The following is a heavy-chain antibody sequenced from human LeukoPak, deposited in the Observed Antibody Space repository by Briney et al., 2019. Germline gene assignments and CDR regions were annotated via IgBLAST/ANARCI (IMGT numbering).Heavy chain of an antibody. Sequence: PGGSLRLSCSASGFIFSSYYMHSVRPAPGKGLEYVSAITTNGPSTYYADSVKGRFTISRDNSKDPLYLQMSSLRADDTAVYYCVKDLRGLHQVDRGMYFDFWPQGTVVSV. CDR3: VKDLRGLHQVDRGMYFDF. CDR2: ITTNGPST. D-gene: IGHD3-10*01. CDR1: GFIFSSYY. J-gene: IGHJ4*02. V-gene: IGHV3-64D*09.